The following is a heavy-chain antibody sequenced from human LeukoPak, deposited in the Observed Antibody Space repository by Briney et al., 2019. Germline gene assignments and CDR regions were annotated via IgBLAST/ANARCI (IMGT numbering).Heavy chain of an antibody. J-gene: IGHJ6*03. D-gene: IGHD3-10*01. Sequence: NPSETLSLTCGVSGGSFSFYYWSWIRQPPGKGLEWIGYIYYSGSTNYNPSLKSRVTISVDTSKNQFSLKLSSVTAADTAVYYCARGAITMVRGVIETSYYYYMDVWGKGTTVTISS. V-gene: IGHV4-59*01. CDR2: IYYSGST. CDR1: GGSFSFYY. CDR3: ARGAITMVRGVIETSYYYYMDV.